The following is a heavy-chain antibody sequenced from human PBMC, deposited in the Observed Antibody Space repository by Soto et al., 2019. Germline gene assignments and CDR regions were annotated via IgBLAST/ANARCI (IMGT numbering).Heavy chain of an antibody. J-gene: IGHJ6*02. Sequence: EVQLVESGGGLIQPGGSLRLSCAASGFTVSSNYMSWARQAPGNGLEWVSVIYSGGSTYYADSVKGRFTISRDNSKNTLYLQMNSLRAEDTAVYYCARAAGDFWIGYYYSYGMDVWGQGTTVNVSS. V-gene: IGHV3-53*01. CDR1: GFTVSSNY. CDR2: IYSGGST. CDR3: ARAAGDFWIGYYYSYGMDV. D-gene: IGHD3-3*01.